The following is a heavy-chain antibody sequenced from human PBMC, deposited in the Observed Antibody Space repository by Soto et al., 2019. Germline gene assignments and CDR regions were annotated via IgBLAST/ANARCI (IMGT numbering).Heavy chain of an antibody. D-gene: IGHD3-9*01. CDR1: GFTFSNAW. Sequence: GGSLRLSCAASGFTFSNAWMSWVRQAPGKGLEWVGRIKSKTDGGTTDYAAPVKGRFTISRDDSKNTLYLQMNSLKTEDTAVYYCTSRFFDWSRLDYGMDVWGQGTTVTVSS. CDR3: TSRFFDWSRLDYGMDV. V-gene: IGHV3-15*01. CDR2: IKSKTDGGTT. J-gene: IGHJ6*02.